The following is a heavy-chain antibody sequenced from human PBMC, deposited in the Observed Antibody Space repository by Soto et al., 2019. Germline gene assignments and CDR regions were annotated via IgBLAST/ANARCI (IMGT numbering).Heavy chain of an antibody. D-gene: IGHD3-3*01. Sequence: QVQLQESGPGLVKPSETLSLTCTVSGGSISSYYWSWIRQPPGKGLEWIGYIYYSGSTNYNPSLKSRVTISVDTSKNQFSLKLSSVTAADTAVYYCASTYYDFWSGYSHGYYYYGMDVWGQGTTVTVSS. CDR1: GGSISSYY. CDR2: IYYSGST. V-gene: IGHV4-59*01. CDR3: ASTYYDFWSGYSHGYYYYGMDV. J-gene: IGHJ6*02.